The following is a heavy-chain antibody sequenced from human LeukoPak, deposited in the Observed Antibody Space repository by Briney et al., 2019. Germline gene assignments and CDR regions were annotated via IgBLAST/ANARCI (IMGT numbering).Heavy chain of an antibody. V-gene: IGHV3-23*01. Sequence: GGSLRLSCAASGFTFSSYAMSWVRQAPKGLEWVSTISDSGGRTYYADSVKGRFTISRDNSKNTLYLQVNSLRAEDTAVYYCAKTVVSAGWHYFDYWGQGTLVSVSS. CDR1: GFTFSSYA. CDR3: AKTVVSAGWHYFDY. D-gene: IGHD3-9*01. CDR2: ISDSGGRT. J-gene: IGHJ4*02.